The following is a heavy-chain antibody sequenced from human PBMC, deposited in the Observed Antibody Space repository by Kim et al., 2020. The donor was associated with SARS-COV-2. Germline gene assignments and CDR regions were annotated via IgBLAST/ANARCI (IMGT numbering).Heavy chain of an antibody. CDR3: ARRAYSSGWWYFDY. Sequence: YADSVKGRFTISIDNAKNTLYRQMNSLRVEDTAVYYCARRAYSSGWWYFDYWGQGTLVTVSS. D-gene: IGHD6-19*01. V-gene: IGHV3-74*01. J-gene: IGHJ4*02.